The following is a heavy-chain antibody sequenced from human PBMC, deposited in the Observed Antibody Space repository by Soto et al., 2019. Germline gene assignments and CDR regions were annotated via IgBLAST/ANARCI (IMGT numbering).Heavy chain of an antibody. CDR2: IIPIFGTA. D-gene: IGHD3-10*01. V-gene: IGHV1-69*06. CDR1: GGTFSSYA. Sequence: SVKVSCKASGGTFSSYAISWVRQAPGQGLGWMGGIIPIFGTANYAQKFQGRVTIIADKSTSTAYMELSSLRSEDTAVYYCAASRFGGNWFDPWGQGTLVTVSS. J-gene: IGHJ5*02. CDR3: AASRFGGNWFDP.